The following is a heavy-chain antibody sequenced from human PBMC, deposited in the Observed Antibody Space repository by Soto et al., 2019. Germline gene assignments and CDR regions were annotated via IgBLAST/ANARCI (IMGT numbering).Heavy chain of an antibody. J-gene: IGHJ2*01. V-gene: IGHV3-23*01. CDR2: ITRNGDHT. CDR3: AKVESYSEKFDHCYFDL. Sequence: EVQLLESGGGLVQPGGSLRLSCAASGFTFSVYAMTWVRQAPGKGLEWVSAITRNGDHTNYVGSVKGRFTVSRDNSRNTLYLQLSSLRAVDTAVYYCAKVESYSEKFDHCYFDLWGRGTLVTVSS. CDR1: GFTFSVYA. D-gene: IGHD3-22*01.